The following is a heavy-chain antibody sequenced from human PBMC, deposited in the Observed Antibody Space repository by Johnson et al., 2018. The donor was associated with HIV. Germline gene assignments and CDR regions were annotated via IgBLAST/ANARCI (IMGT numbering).Heavy chain of an antibody. J-gene: IGHJ3*02. CDR3: AKERRAPRAFDI. Sequence: QVQLVESGGGVVQPGRSLRLSCAASGFTFSSYGMHWVRQAPGKGLEWVAVISYDGNNKYYVDSVKGRFTISRDNSKNTLYLQMNSLRPEDTAVYYCAKERRAPRAFDIWGQGTMVTVSS. CDR2: ISYDGNNK. CDR1: GFTFSSYG. V-gene: IGHV3-30*18.